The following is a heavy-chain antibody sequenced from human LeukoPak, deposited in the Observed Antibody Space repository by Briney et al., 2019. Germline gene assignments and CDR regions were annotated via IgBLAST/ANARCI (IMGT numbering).Heavy chain of an antibody. CDR3: ARTPHSSGPYHFDY. CDR1: GGSISSYY. D-gene: IGHD6-19*01. Sequence: KPSETLSLTCTVSGGSISSYYWSWIRQPAGKGLEWIGRIYTSGSTNYNPSLKSRVTMSVDTSKSQFSLKLSSVTAADTAVYYCARTPHSSGPYHFDYWGQGTLVTVSS. V-gene: IGHV4-4*07. CDR2: IYTSGST. J-gene: IGHJ4*02.